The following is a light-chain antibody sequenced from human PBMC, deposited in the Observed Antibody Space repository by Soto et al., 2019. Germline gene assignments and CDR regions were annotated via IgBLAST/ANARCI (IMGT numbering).Light chain of an antibody. Sequence: QPVLTQSSSASASLGSSVKLTCSRSSGDSSYIIAWHQQQPGKAPRYLMKLEGSGSYNKGSGVPDRFSGSSSGADRYLTISNLQFEDEADYYCASYAGSITLYGGGTKLTVL. V-gene: IGLV4-60*02. CDR3: ASYAGSITL. CDR2: LEGSGSY. J-gene: IGLJ2*01. CDR1: SGDSSYI.